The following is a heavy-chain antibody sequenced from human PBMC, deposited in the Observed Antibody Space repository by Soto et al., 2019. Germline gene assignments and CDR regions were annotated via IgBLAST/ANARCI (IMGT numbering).Heavy chain of an antibody. CDR1: GFIFSSHA. V-gene: IGHV3-30-3*01. CDR3: ARDPMATIDYYFDY. J-gene: IGHJ4*02. CDR2: ISYDGTNK. D-gene: IGHD5-12*01. Sequence: GGSLRLSCAASGFIFSSHAMHWVRQAPGKGPEWVAAISYDGTNKFYADSGKGRFIISRDNSKNTLYLQMNSLKAEDTAVYYCARDPMATIDYYFDYWGQGTLVPV.